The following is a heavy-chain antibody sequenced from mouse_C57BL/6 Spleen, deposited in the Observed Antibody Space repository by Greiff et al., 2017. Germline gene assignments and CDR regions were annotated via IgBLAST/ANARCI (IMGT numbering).Heavy chain of an antibody. Sequence: QVQLQQPGAELVKPGASVKMSCKASGYTFTSYWITWVKQRPGQGLEWIGDIYPGSGSTNYNEKFKSKATLTVDTSSSTAYMQLGSLTAEDSAVYYCAREDEYDGFAYWGQGTLVTVSA. CDR1: GYTFTSYW. CDR2: IYPGSGST. V-gene: IGHV1-55*01. D-gene: IGHD2-4*01. CDR3: AREDEYDGFAY. J-gene: IGHJ3*01.